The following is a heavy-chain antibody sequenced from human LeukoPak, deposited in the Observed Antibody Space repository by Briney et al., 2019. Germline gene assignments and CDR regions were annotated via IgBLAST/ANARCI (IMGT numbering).Heavy chain of an antibody. V-gene: IGHV3-21*01. CDR3: ARDGRGTIFGVIDI. Sequence: PGGSLRLSCAASGFTFSSYSMNWVRQAPGKGLEWVSSISSSSSYIYYADSVKGRFTISRDNAKNSLYLQMNSLRAEDTAVYYCARDGRGTIFGVIDIWGQGTMVTVSS. J-gene: IGHJ3*02. D-gene: IGHD3-3*01. CDR2: ISSSSSYI. CDR1: GFTFSSYS.